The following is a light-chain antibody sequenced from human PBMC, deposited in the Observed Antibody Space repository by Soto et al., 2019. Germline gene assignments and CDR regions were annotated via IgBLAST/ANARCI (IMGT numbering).Light chain of an antibody. J-gene: IGKJ1*01. CDR1: QIVSSN. V-gene: IGKV3-15*01. CDR3: QKYDKWPRS. Sequence: EIVMTHSPDTLSVSPGVRAILSCSSIQIVSSNLAWYQRKPGQAPRLLIYGASTSATGIPARFSDSGSGTELTLTISSLKAEDFGVYCFQKYDKWPRSFGHGSKVESK. CDR2: GAS.